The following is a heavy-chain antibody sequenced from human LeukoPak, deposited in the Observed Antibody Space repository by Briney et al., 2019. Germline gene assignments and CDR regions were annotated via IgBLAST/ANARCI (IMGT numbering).Heavy chain of an antibody. D-gene: IGHD3-10*01. J-gene: IGHJ5*02. V-gene: IGHV4-61*02. CDR1: GGSISSGSYY. CDR2: IYTSGST. CDR3: ARDSLGPNFVWFGEPNNWFDP. Sequence: SQTLSLTCTVSGGSISSGSYYWSWIRQPAGKGLEWIGRIYTSGSTNYNPSLKSRVTISYTSKNQFSLKLSSVTAADTAVYYCARDSLGPNFVWFGEPNNWFDPWGQGTLVTVSS.